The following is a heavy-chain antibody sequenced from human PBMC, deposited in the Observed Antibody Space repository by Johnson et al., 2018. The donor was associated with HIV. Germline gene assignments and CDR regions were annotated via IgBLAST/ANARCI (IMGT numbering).Heavy chain of an antibody. D-gene: IGHD6-19*01. J-gene: IGHJ3*02. CDR3: ARGSKGYSSGWDAFDI. CDR1: GFTFSSYA. Sequence: QVQLVESGGGVVQPGRSLRLSCAASGFTFSSYAMHWVRQAPGKGLEWVAVISYDGYNKYYADSVKGRFTISRDSSEKTLYLQMNSLRAGDTAVYYCARGSKGYSSGWDAFDIWGQGTMVTVSS. CDR2: ISYDGYNK. V-gene: IGHV3-30*14.